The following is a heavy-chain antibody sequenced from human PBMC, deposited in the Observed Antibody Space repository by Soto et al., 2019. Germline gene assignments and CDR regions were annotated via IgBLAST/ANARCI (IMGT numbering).Heavy chain of an antibody. V-gene: IGHV1-8*01. Sequence: QVHLVQSGAEVKKPGASVKVSCKASGYNFIDYDINWVRQSTGQGLEWMGWMTPNSGNTGYAQKSHGRVTLTRDTAPGAAFMELSKLQSDDTAVYCCARNPYGCGLFDTWGQGTMVPVSS. CDR3: ARNPYGCGLFDT. J-gene: IGHJ5*02. D-gene: IGHD2-21*01. CDR1: GYNFIDYD. CDR2: MTPNSGNT.